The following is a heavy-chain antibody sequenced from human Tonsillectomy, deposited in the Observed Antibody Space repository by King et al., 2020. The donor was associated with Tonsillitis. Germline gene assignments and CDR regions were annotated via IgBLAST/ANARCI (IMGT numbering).Heavy chain of an antibody. D-gene: IGHD2-8*01. V-gene: IGHV3-30*04. Sequence: VQLVESGGGVVQPGKSLRLSCAASGFSFSNYALHWVRQAPGKGLEWVAVLSYDGSNKYYADSVKGRFTISRDNSKNTLYLQMNSLRAEDTAVYYCARDAVIKVYAIYDAFDIWGQGTVVTVSS. CDR3: ARDAVIKVYAIYDAFDI. CDR1: GFSFSNYA. CDR2: LSYDGSNK. J-gene: IGHJ3*02.